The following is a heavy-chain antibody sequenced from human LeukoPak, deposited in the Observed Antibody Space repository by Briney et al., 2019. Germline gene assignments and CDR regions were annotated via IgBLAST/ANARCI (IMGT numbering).Heavy chain of an antibody. J-gene: IGHJ4*02. Sequence: SETLSLTCTVSGGSISSYSWSWIRQPAGKGLEWIGRIYTSGSTKYNPSLKSRVTMSVDTSKNQFSLELTSVTAADTAIYYCARWSSGDYYYVDYWGQGTLVTVSS. V-gene: IGHV4-4*07. D-gene: IGHD3-22*01. CDR3: ARWSSGDYYYVDY. CDR1: GGSISSYS. CDR2: IYTSGST.